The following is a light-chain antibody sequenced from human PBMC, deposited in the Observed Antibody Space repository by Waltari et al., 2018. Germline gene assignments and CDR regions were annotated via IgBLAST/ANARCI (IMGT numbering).Light chain of an antibody. CDR2: DCS. Sequence: QSALTQPASVSGSPGQSITISCTGSSGDVGGSDSVSWYQQIPGNPPTLILFDCSHRPSVISCRFSGAKSGNIASLTISGLQAEDEADYYCSSSTSSTTLLFGGGTKVTVL. J-gene: IGLJ2*01. V-gene: IGLV2-14*01. CDR1: SGDVGGSDS. CDR3: SSSTSSTTLL.